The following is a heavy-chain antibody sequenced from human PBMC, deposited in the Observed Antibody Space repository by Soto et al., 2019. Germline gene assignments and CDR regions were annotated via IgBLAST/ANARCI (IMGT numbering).Heavy chain of an antibody. CDR2: VIPILDMA. CDR3: ARGGAVVVPGAVDRHNWFDP. J-gene: IGHJ5*02. D-gene: IGHD2-2*01. CDR1: GGTFSSYS. V-gene: IGHV1-69*02. Sequence: QVQLVQSGAEVKKPGSSVKVSCEASGGTFSSYSFSWVRQAPGQGLEWMGRVIPILDMAIYAQKFQGRVTITADKSKSTVYLEMSSLRSEDTAVCFCARGGAVVVPGAVDRHNWFDPWGQGSLVTVSS.